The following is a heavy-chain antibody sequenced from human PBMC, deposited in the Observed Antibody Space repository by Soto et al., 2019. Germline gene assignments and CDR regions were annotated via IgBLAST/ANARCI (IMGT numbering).Heavy chain of an antibody. CDR2: IDSGGTSI. J-gene: IGHJ4*02. Sequence: EVQLLESGGGLVQPGGSLRLSCAASGFTFRSYSMNWVRQAPGKGLEWVSYIDSGGTSIYYADSVKGRFTVSRDNAKNSLYLQMSSLRDEDTAVYYCARQTWDYYSSKLDYWGQGTLITVSS. V-gene: IGHV3-48*02. CDR1: GFTFRSYS. CDR3: ARQTWDYYSSKLDY. D-gene: IGHD3-10*01.